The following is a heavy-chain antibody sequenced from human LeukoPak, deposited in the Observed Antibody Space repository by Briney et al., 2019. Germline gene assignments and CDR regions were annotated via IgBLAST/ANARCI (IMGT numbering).Heavy chain of an antibody. CDR2: IKQDGSEK. D-gene: IGHD3-3*01. Sequence: GGSLRLSCAASGFTFSSYWMSWVRQAPGKGLEWVANIKQDGSEKYYVDSVKGRFTISGDNAKNSLYLLMNSLRAEDTAVYYCARDLGDFWSGSNWFDPWGQGTLVTVSS. J-gene: IGHJ5*02. CDR3: ARDLGDFWSGSNWFDP. V-gene: IGHV3-7*01. CDR1: GFTFSSYW.